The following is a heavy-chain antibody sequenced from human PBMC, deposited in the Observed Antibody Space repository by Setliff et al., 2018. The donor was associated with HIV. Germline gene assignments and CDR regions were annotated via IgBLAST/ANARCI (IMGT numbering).Heavy chain of an antibody. D-gene: IGHD3-10*01. Sequence: SETLSLTCAVSGYPIIEAYYWLWIRQSPTKGLEYIGIIFRGVTTYYNPSLRSRVALSMDTSKNQFSLKLSSVTAADTAVYYCALSSGSYYNALDNWGQGTLVTVSS. CDR3: ALSSGSYYNALDN. CDR2: IFRGVTT. J-gene: IGHJ4*02. V-gene: IGHV4-38-2*01. CDR1: GYPIIEAYY.